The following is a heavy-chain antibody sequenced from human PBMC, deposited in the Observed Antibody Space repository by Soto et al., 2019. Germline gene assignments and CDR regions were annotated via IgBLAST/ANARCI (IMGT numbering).Heavy chain of an antibody. J-gene: IGHJ4*02. D-gene: IGHD3-22*01. CDR1: GGSFSGYY. V-gene: IGHV4-34*01. CDR3: ARDSSAYYHPDY. CDR2: INHSGNT. Sequence: QVQLQQWGAGLLKPSETLSLTCAVYGGSFSGYYWSWIRQPPGKGLEWIGEINHSGNTNYNPSLKSRXXIXVXGSKNHFSLKLSSVTAADTAVYYCARDSSAYYHPDYWGQGTLVTVSS.